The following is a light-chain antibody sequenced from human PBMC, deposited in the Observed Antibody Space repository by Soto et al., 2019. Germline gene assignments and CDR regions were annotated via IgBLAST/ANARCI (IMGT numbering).Light chain of an antibody. J-gene: IGKJ5*01. CDR3: QQRNTWPPIT. V-gene: IGKV3-11*01. Sequence: EIVLTQSPVTLSLSPGERATLSCRASQSVRTYLAWYQVKPGQAPRLLIYDASRRGSGVPARFSGSGSGTDFTPTISSLEPEDFALFYCQQRNTWPPITFGEGTRLEIK. CDR1: QSVRTY. CDR2: DAS.